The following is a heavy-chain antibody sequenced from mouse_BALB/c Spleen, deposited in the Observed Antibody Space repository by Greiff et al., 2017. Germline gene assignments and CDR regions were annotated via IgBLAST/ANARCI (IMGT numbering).Heavy chain of an antibody. Sequence: EVQGVESGGGLVKPGGSLKLSCAASGFTFSSYAMSWVRQSPEKRLEWVAEISSGGSYTYYPDTVTGRFPISRDNAKNTLYLEMSSLRSEDTAMYYCAREEDYGNYDAMDYWGQGTSVTVSS. CDR3: AREEDYGNYDAMDY. J-gene: IGHJ4*01. CDR1: GFTFSSYA. CDR2: ISSGGSYT. V-gene: IGHV5-9-4*01. D-gene: IGHD2-1*01.